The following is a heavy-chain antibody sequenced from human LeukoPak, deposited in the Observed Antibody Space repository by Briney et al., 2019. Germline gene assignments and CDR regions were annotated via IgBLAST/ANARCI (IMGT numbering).Heavy chain of an antibody. CDR1: GFTFSSYS. V-gene: IGHV3-73*01. Sequence: GGSLRLSCAASGFTFSSYSMNWVRQASGKGLEWVGRIRNKANSYATAYAASVRGRFTISRDDSKNTAYLQMNSLQTEDTAVYYCARGITIFGVEPSYYYYYMDVWGKGTTVTVSS. CDR2: IRNKANSYAT. D-gene: IGHD3-3*01. CDR3: ARGITIFGVEPSYYYYYMDV. J-gene: IGHJ6*03.